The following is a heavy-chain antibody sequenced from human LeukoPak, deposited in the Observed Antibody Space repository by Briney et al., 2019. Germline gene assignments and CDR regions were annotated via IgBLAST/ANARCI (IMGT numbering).Heavy chain of an antibody. D-gene: IGHD3-16*01. V-gene: IGHV1-8*01. CDR3: ARGRSKSLGMVNAVIH. J-gene: IGHJ4*02. CDR1: GYTFTSYD. CDR2: MNPNSGNT. Sequence: ASVKVSCKASGYTFTSYDINWVRQATGQGLEWMGWMNPNSGNTGYAQKFQGRVTMTRNTSISTAYMELSSLRSEDTAVYYCARGRSKSLGMVNAVIHWGQGTLVTVSS.